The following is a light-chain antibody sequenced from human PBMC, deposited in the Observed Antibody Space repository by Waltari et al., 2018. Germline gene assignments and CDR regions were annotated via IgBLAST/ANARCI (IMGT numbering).Light chain of an antibody. Sequence: EIVMTQFPATLSVSPGERATLSCRASQSVRSNFAWYQQKPGQAPRLLIYAASTRATGIPASFTGSWAGTEFTLTISSLQSEDFAVYYCQQYNNWPLTFGGGTKVEIK. V-gene: IGKV3-15*01. CDR3: QQYNNWPLT. J-gene: IGKJ4*01. CDR2: AAS. CDR1: QSVRSN.